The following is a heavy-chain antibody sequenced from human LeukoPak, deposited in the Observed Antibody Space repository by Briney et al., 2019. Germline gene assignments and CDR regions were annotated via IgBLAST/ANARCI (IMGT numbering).Heavy chain of an antibody. CDR3: AKGSYYDSSGSRFDY. CDR2: ISGSGGST. CDR1: GFTFSSYA. D-gene: IGHD3-22*01. J-gene: IGHJ4*02. V-gene: IGHV3-23*01. Sequence: GGSLRLSCAASGFTFSSYAMSWVRQAPGKGLEWVSAISGSGGSTYYADSVKGRFTISRDNSKNTLYLQMNSLRAEDTAVYYCAKGSYYDSSGSRFDYWAREPWSPSPQ.